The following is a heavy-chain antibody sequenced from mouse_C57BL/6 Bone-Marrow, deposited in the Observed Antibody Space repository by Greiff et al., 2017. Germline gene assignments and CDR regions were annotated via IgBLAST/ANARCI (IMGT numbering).Heavy chain of an antibody. V-gene: IGHV5-4*03. CDR3: ARVSRTVVAMDY. CDR2: ISDGGSYT. J-gene: IGHJ4*01. D-gene: IGHD1-1*01. CDR1: GFTFSSYA. Sequence: EVKLVESGGGLVKPGGSLKLSCAASGFTFSSYAMSWVRQTPEKRLEWVATISDGGSYTYYPDNVKGRFTISRDNAKNNLYLQMSHLKSEDTAMYDCARVSRTVVAMDYWGQGTSVTVSS.